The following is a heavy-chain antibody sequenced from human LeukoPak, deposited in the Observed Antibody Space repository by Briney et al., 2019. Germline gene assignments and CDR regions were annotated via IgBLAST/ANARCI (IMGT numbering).Heavy chain of an antibody. Sequence: SETLSLTCTVSGGSISSYYWSWIRQPPGKGLEWIGYIYYSGSTNYNPSLKSRVTISVDTSKNQFSLKLSSVTAADTAVYYCASTPLEIRGSPPDYWGQGTLVTVSS. CDR1: GGSISSYY. CDR3: ASTPLEIRGSPPDY. CDR2: IYYSGST. J-gene: IGHJ4*02. D-gene: IGHD3-16*01. V-gene: IGHV4-59*01.